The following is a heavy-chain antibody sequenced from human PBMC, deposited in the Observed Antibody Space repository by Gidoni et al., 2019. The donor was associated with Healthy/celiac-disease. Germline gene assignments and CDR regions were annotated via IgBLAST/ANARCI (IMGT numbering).Heavy chain of an antibody. J-gene: IGHJ4*02. Sequence: EVQVVESGGGVIQPGGSLRLSCAASGFTVSSNYMSWVRQAPGKGLEWVSVIYSGCITYYADSVKGRFTISRDNSKNTLYLQMNSLSAEDTAVYYCARDAVDHFDYWGQGTLVTVSS. CDR3: ARDAVDHFDY. D-gene: IGHD2-21*01. CDR2: IYSGCIT. CDR1: GFTVSSNY. V-gene: IGHV3-53*01.